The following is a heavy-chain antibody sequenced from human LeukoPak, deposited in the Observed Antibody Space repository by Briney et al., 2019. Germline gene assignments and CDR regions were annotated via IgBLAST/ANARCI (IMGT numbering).Heavy chain of an antibody. CDR3: AREGGLQHHFDY. V-gene: IGHV4-59*01. J-gene: IGHJ4*02. CDR1: GGSISSYY. Sequence: SETLSLTCTVSGGSISSYYWSWIRQPPGQGLEWIGYIYYSGSTNYNPSLKSRVTISVDTSKNQFSLKLSSVTAADTAVYYCAREGGLQHHFDYWGQGTLVTVSS. CDR2: IYYSGST. D-gene: IGHD4-11*01.